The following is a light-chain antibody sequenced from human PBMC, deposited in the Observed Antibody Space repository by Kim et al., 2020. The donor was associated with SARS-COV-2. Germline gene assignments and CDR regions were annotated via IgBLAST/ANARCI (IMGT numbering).Light chain of an antibody. Sequence: ALGQTVRITCQGDRLRTYYASWYQQKPGQAPALVIYAKNNRPSGIPDRFSGSSSGNTASLTITGAQAEDEADYYCKSRDTSGDRLVFGGGTQLTVL. CDR1: RLRTYY. CDR2: AKN. CDR3: KSRDTSGDRLV. J-gene: IGLJ2*01. V-gene: IGLV3-19*01.